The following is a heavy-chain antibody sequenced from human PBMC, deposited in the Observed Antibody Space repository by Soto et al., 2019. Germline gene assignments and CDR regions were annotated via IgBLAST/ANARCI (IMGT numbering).Heavy chain of an antibody. Sequence: PSETLSLTCTVPCGSISSYYWSWIRQPPGKGLEWIGYIYYSGSTNYNPSLKSRVTISVDTSKNQFSLKLSSVTAADTAVYYCARLYGSGSYSNWFDPWGQGTLVTVSS. J-gene: IGHJ5*02. CDR1: CGSISSYY. D-gene: IGHD3-10*01. CDR2: IYYSGST. CDR3: ARLYGSGSYSNWFDP. V-gene: IGHV4-59*01.